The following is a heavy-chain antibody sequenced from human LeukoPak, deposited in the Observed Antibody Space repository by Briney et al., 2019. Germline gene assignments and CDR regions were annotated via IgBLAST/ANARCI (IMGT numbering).Heavy chain of an antibody. J-gene: IGHJ6*03. D-gene: IGHD4-11*01. CDR2: IYWNSGVV. CDR1: GFTFHDHA. V-gene: IGHV3-9*01. CDR3: ASKDYYYYYMDV. Sequence: SGGSLRLSCVASGFTFHDHAMHWVRQVPGKGLEWVSGIYWNSGVVGYADSVKGRFTISRDNAKNSLYLQMNSLRAEDTAVYYCASKDYYYYYMDVWGKGTTVTVSS.